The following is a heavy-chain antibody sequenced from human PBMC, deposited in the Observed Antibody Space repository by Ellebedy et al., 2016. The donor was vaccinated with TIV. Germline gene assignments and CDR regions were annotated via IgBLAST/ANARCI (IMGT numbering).Heavy chain of an antibody. V-gene: IGHV5-10-1*01. CDR2: IDPNDSYS. Sequence: GESLKISXKGSGYSFTSYWINWVRQMPGKGLEWMAKIDPNDSYSKYSPSFQGHVTISADKSISTAYLHWSSLKASDTAMYYCAREFRVGTTTGFGYWGQGTLVTVSS. D-gene: IGHD1-26*01. CDR1: GYSFTSYW. CDR3: AREFRVGTTTGFGY. J-gene: IGHJ4*02.